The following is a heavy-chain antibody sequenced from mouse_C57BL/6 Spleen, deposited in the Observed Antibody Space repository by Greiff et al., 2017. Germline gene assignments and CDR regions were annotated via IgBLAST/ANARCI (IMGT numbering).Heavy chain of an antibody. V-gene: IGHV1-50*01. J-gene: IGHJ2*01. CDR1: GYTFTSYW. D-gene: IGHD4-1*01. CDR2: IDTSDSYT. Sequence: QVQLQQPGAELVKPGASVKLSCKASGYTFTSYWMQWVKQRPGPGLEWIGEIDTSDSYTNYQQKFKGTATLTVDTSSGTAYLQLSSLTSEDSAVYYCALNWDRGYYWDYWGQGTTLTVCS. CDR3: ALNWDRGYYWDY.